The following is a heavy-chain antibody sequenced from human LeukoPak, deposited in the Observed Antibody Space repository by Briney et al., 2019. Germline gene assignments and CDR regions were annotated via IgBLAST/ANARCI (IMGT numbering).Heavy chain of an antibody. J-gene: IGHJ4*02. CDR3: ARHIKQWRGYYFDY. D-gene: IGHD6-19*01. CDR1: GYTFTGYY. CDR2: INPNSGGT. V-gene: IGHV1-2*02. Sequence: GASVKVSCKASGYTFTGYYMHWVRQAPGQGLEWMGWINPNSGGTNYAQKFQGRVTMTRDTSISTAYMELSRLRSDDTAVYYCARHIKQWRGYYFDYWGQGTLVTVSS.